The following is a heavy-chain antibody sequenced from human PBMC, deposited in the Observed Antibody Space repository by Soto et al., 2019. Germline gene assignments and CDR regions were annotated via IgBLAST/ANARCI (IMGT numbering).Heavy chain of an antibody. V-gene: IGHV4-4*02. CDR2: ISHSGST. Sequence: SETLSLTCAVSGDSTNSSHWCNWVRQPPGKGLEWIGQISHSGSTNYNPSLTSRVTISVDKSKNHFSLKLTSVTAADTAVYYCAARHFWSGPWTGTRLDYWGQGTLVTVSS. D-gene: IGHD3-3*02. CDR3: AARHFWSGPWTGTRLDY. J-gene: IGHJ4*02. CDR1: GDSTNSSHW.